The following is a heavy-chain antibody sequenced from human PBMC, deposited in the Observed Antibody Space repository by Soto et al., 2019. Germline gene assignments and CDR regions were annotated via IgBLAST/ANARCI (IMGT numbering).Heavy chain of an antibody. CDR3: AREDYGDYGGFDY. D-gene: IGHD4-17*01. CDR2: INHSGST. CDR1: GGSFSGYY. V-gene: IGHV4-34*01. Sequence: QVQLQQWGAGLLKPSETLSLTCAVYGGSFSGYYWSWIRQPPGKGLEWIVEINHSGSTNYNPSLKSRVTISVDTSKNQFSLKLSSVTAADTAVYYCAREDYGDYGGFDYWGQGTLVTVSS. J-gene: IGHJ4*02.